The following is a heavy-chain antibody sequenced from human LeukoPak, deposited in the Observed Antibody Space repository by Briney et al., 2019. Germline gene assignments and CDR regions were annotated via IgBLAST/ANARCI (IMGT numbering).Heavy chain of an antibody. CDR1: GFTVSSNY. D-gene: IGHD3-10*01. CDR3: ARESGPYGSGRGIFDY. CDR2: IYSGGST. Sequence: GGSLRLSCAASGFTVSSNYMSWVRQAPGKGLEWVSVIYSGGSTYYADSVKGRFTISRDNSKNTLYLQMNSLRAEDTAVYYCARESGPYGSGRGIFDYWGQGTLVTVSS. V-gene: IGHV3-66*02. J-gene: IGHJ4*02.